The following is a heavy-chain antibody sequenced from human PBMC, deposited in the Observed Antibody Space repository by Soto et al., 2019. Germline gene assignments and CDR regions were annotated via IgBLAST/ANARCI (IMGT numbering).Heavy chain of an antibody. CDR3: TRDKGYYDSSGYYFRLNFQH. D-gene: IGHD3-22*01. Sequence: PGGSLRLSCTASGFTFGDYAMSWFRQAPGKGLEWVGFIRSKAYGGTTEYAASVKGRFTISRDDSKSIAYLQMNSLKTEDTAVYYCTRDKGYYDSSGYYFRLNFQHWGQGTLVTVSS. J-gene: IGHJ1*01. CDR1: GFTFGDYA. V-gene: IGHV3-49*03. CDR2: IRSKAYGGTT.